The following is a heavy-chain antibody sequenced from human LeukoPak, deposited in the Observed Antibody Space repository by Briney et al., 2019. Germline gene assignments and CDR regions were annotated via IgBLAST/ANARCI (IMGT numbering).Heavy chain of an antibody. Sequence: PGGSLRLSCAASGFTFDDYTMHWVRQAPGKGLEWVSLISWDGGSTHYADSVKGRFTISRDNSKNSLYLQMNSLRAEDTAVYYCAKDYNYYGSGSPPGHFDLWGRGTLVTVSS. CDR3: AKDYNYYGSGSPPGHFDL. CDR2: ISWDGGST. V-gene: IGHV3-43*01. J-gene: IGHJ2*01. D-gene: IGHD3-10*01. CDR1: GFTFDDYT.